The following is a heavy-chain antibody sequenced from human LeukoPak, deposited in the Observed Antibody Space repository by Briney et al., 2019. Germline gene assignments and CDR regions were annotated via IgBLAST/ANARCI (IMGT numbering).Heavy chain of an antibody. CDR1: GFTFSSYG. J-gene: IGHJ4*02. CDR2: IQYDGSKK. D-gene: IGHD3-10*01. CDR3: AKDIGSYYDY. Sequence: GGSLRLSCAASGFTFSSYGMHWVRQAPGKGLEWVAFIQYDGSKKYYADSVKGRFTISRDNSKNTLYLEMNSLRAEDTAVYYCAKDIGSYYDYWGQGILVTVSS. V-gene: IGHV3-30*02.